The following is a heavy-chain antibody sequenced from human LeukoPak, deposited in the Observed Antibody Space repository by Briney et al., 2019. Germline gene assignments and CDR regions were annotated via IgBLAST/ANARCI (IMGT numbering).Heavy chain of an antibody. J-gene: IGHJ4*02. V-gene: IGHV4-30-2*01. CDR1: GGSISSGGYY. CDR2: IYHSGST. D-gene: IGHD2-2*01. Sequence: PSETLSLTCTVSGGSISSGGYYWSWIRQPPGKGLEWIGYIYHSGSTYYNPSLKSRVTISVDRSKNQFSLKLSSVTAADTAVYYCARALLYCSSTSCYPYYFDYWGQGTLVTVSS. CDR3: ARALLYCSSTSCYPYYFDY.